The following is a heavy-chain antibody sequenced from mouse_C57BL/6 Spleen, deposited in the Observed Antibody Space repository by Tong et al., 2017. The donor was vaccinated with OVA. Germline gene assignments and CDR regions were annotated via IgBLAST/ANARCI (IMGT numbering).Heavy chain of an antibody. CDR3: AREALYYGNYFDY. CDR1: GYSITSDYA. Sequence: EVQLQESGPGLVKPSQSLSLTCTVTGYSITSDYAWNWIRQFPGNKLEWMGYISYSGSTSYNPSLKSRISITRDTSKNQFFLQLNSGTTEDTATYYCAREALYYGNYFDYWGQGTTLTVSS. J-gene: IGHJ2*01. D-gene: IGHD2-1*01. CDR2: ISYSGST. V-gene: IGHV3-2*02.